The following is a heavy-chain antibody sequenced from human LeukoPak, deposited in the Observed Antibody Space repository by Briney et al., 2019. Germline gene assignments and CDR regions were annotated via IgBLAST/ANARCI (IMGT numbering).Heavy chain of an antibody. D-gene: IGHD3-10*01. CDR1: GFIFTNYW. V-gene: IGHV5-51*01. Sequence: GESLKISCQVSGFIFTNYWIGWVRQMPGKGMESMEIIYPADSDTTYSASFQGQVTISADRSISTVYLQWSSLKASDTAMYYCARQSRDGSKNRGYYFDYWGQGTLVTVSS. J-gene: IGHJ4*02. CDR3: ARQSRDGSKNRGYYFDY. CDR2: IYPADSDT.